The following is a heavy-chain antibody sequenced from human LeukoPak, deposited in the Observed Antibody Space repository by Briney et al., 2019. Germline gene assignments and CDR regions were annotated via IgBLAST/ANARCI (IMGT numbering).Heavy chain of an antibody. CDR3: ARDSSSFPNYFDS. J-gene: IGHJ4*02. CDR1: GFTVSSTY. CDR2: IYSDGTT. Sequence: GGSLRLSCAASGFTVSSTYMSWVRQAPGKGLEWVSLIYSDGTTFYADSVKGRFAISTDNSKNTLYLQMSSLRAEDTAVYYCARDSSSFPNYFDSWGQGTLITVSS. D-gene: IGHD3-3*02. V-gene: IGHV3-53*01.